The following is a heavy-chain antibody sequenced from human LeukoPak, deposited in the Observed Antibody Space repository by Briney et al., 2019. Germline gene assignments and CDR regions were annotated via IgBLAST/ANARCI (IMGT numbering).Heavy chain of an antibody. V-gene: IGHV4-59*08. CDR2: IYNSGST. CDR1: GGSISNYY. CDR3: ARRTYFYG. D-gene: IGHD3-10*01. J-gene: IGHJ2*01. Sequence: SSETLSLTCTGSGGSISNYYWSWVRQPPGKGLEWIGYIYNSGSTTYNPSLKSRVTISVDTSKNQFSLKLNAVTAADTAVYYSARRTYFYGWGRVIPVSASS.